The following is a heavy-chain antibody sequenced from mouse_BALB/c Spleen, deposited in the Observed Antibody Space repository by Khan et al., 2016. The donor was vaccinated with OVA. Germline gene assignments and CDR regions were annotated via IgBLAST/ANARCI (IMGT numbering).Heavy chain of an antibody. D-gene: IGHD2-1*01. CDR1: GYTFISYW. CDR2: INPSTDYT. Sequence: QVQLKQSGTELAKPGASVKMSCKASGYTFISYWMHWVKQRPGQGLEWIGYINPSTDYTDYNQKFKDKATLTTDKSYNTAYMQLSSLTSDASGVYYCTRRGLYGIFVYWGQGTRVTVSA. J-gene: IGHJ3*01. CDR3: TRRGLYGIFVY. V-gene: IGHV1-7*01.